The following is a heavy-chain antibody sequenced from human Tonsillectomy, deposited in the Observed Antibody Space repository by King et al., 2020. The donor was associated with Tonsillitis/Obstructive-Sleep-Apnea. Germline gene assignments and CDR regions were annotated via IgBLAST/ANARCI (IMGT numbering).Heavy chain of an antibody. Sequence: QLVQSGAEVKKPGSSVKVSCKASGGTFSSYAISWVRQAPGQGLEWMGGIIPIFGTANYAQKFQGRVTITADASTSTAYMELSSLRSEDTAVYYCARERATIFGVDQHHYHYYMDVWGKGTTVTVSS. CDR3: ARERATIFGVDQHHYHYYMDV. V-gene: IGHV1-69*01. CDR2: IIPIFGTA. CDR1: GGTFSSYA. J-gene: IGHJ6*03. D-gene: IGHD3-3*01.